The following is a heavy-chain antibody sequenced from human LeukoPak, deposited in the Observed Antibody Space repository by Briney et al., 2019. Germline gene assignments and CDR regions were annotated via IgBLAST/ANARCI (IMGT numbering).Heavy chain of an antibody. Sequence: SGESLRLSCAASGFTFSSFAMHWVRQAPGKGLEWVAVISFEGRNKYYADSLKGRFTISRDKSKNTLYLQMNSLRGEDTAVYYCAKDPGGYYFDNWGQGTVVTVSS. CDR2: ISFEGRNK. D-gene: IGHD1-14*01. J-gene: IGHJ4*02. V-gene: IGHV3-30*18. CDR3: AKDPGGYYFDN. CDR1: GFTFSSFA.